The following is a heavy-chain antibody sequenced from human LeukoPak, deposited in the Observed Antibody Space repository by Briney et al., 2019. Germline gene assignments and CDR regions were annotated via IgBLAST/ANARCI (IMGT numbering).Heavy chain of an antibody. V-gene: IGHV1-46*01. CDR1: GYTFTSYY. J-gene: IGHJ4*02. CDR3: ARFLGPYSSSSDRYFDY. Sequence: GASVKVSCKASGYTFTSYYMHWVRQAPGQGLEWMGIINPSGGSTSYAQKFQGRVTMTRDTSTSTVYMELSSLRSEDTAVYYCARFLGPYSSSSDRYFDYWGQGTLVTVSP. D-gene: IGHD6-6*01. CDR2: INPSGGST.